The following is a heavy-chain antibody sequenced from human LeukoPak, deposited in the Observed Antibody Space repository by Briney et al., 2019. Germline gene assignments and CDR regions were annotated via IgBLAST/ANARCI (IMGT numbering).Heavy chain of an antibody. CDR2: IYSAGST. V-gene: IGHV3-66*02. D-gene: IGHD5-18*01. CDR3: ARGVDTAMVFDY. CDR1: GFTFSSNY. Sequence: PGGSLRLSCAASGFTFSSNYMSWVRQAPGKGLEGVSIIYSAGSTYYADSVKGRFTISRDNSKNTLYLQMNSLRAEDTAVYYCARGVDTAMVFDYWGQGTLVTVSS. J-gene: IGHJ4*02.